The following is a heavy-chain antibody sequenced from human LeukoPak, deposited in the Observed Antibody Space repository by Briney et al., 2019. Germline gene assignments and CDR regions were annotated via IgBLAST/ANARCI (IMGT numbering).Heavy chain of an antibody. J-gene: IGHJ6*03. D-gene: IGHD3-3*01. CDR2: IKQDGSEI. CDR3: ARPDYDFWSGSPGGNYMDV. V-gene: IGHV3-7*01. Sequence: GGSLRLSCAASGFTFSSCWMSWVRQAPGKGLEWVANIKQDGSEIYYVDSVKGRFTISRDNAKNSLYLQMNSLRAEDTAVYYCARPDYDFWSGSPGGNYMDVWGKGTTVTVSS. CDR1: GFTFSSCW.